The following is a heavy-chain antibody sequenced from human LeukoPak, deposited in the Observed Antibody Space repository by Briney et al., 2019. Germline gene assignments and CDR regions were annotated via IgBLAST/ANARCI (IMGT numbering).Heavy chain of an antibody. V-gene: IGHV1-46*01. J-gene: IGHJ4*02. CDR2: INPSGGST. Sequence: ASVKVSCKASGYTFTSYYMHWVRQAPGQGLEWMGIINPSGGSTSYAQKFQGRVTTTRDTSTSTVYMELSSLRSEDTAVYYCARDEPADCSGGSCYPFDYWGQGTLVTVSS. D-gene: IGHD2-15*01. CDR3: ARDEPADCSGGSCYPFDY. CDR1: GYTFTSYY.